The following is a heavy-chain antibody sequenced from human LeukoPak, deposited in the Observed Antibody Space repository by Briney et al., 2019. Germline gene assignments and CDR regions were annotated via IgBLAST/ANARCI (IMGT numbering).Heavy chain of an antibody. CDR3: ARGVRQQLAHGAFDI. V-gene: IGHV4-59*12. Sequence: SETLSLTCTVSGGSISSYYWSWIRQPPGKGLEWIGYIYYSGSTNYNPSLKSRVTISVDKSKNQFSLKLSSVTAADTAVYYCARGVRQQLAHGAFDIWGQGTMVTVSS. CDR1: GGSISSYY. J-gene: IGHJ3*02. CDR2: IYYSGST. D-gene: IGHD6-13*01.